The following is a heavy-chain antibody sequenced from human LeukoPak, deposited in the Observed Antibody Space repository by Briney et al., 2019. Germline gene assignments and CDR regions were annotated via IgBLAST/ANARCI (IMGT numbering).Heavy chain of an antibody. D-gene: IGHD3-10*01. CDR2: ISTYYGNT. CDR3: ARVYSTNYYGSGDRPFLFDY. V-gene: IGHV1-18*01. J-gene: IGHJ4*02. CDR1: GYTFTSYG. Sequence: GASVKVSRKASGYTFTSYGFSWVRQAPGQGREWMGWISTYYGNTNYAQKLQDRVTMTTDTSTSTAYMELTSLRSDDTAVYYCARVYSTNYYGSGDRPFLFDYWGQGTVVTVSS.